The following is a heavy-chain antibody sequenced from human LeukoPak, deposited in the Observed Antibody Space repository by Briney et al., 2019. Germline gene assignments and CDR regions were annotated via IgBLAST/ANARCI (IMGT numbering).Heavy chain of an antibody. Sequence: PSETLSLTCAVYGGSFSGYYWSWIRQPPGKGLEWIGEINHSGSTNYNPSLKSRVTISVDTSKNQFSLKLSSVTAADTALYYCAREYCGGGSCGWFDPWGQGTLVTVSS. CDR3: AREYCGGGSCGWFDP. J-gene: IGHJ5*02. V-gene: IGHV4-34*01. CDR1: GGSFSGYY. CDR2: INHSGST. D-gene: IGHD2-15*01.